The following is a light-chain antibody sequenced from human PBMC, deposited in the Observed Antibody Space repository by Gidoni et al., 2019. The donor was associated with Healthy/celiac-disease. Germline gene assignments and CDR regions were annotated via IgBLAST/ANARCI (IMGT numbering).Light chain of an antibody. CDR2: AAS. J-gene: IGKJ1*01. V-gene: IGKV1-39*01. CDR1: QRISSY. CDR3: QLSYSTPLT. Sequence: LPLTPSPTSLSASVGDRVTINCRASQRISSYLNWYQQKPGKAPKLLIYAASSLQSGVPSRFSGSGFGTDFTLTISSLQPEDFANYYCQLSYSTPLTFGQGTKVEIK.